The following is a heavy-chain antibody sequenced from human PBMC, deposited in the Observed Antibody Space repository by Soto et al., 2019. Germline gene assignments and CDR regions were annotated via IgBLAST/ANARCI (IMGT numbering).Heavy chain of an antibody. V-gene: IGHV4-39*01. Sequence: PSETLSLTCTVSGGSISSSSYCWGWIRQPPGKGLEWIGSIYYSGSTYYNPSLKSRVTISVDTSKNQFSLKLSSVTAADTAVYYCARLTDGSGTLGYYYYYYMDVWGKGTTVTVSS. CDR2: IYYSGST. CDR3: ARLTDGSGTLGYYYYYYMDV. J-gene: IGHJ6*03. CDR1: GGSISSSSYC. D-gene: IGHD3-10*01.